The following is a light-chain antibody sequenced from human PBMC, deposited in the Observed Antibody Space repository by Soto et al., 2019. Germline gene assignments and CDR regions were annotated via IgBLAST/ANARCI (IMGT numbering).Light chain of an antibody. CDR1: GSDVGGYKF. V-gene: IGLV2-14*01. J-gene: IGLJ1*01. CDR3: SSYTSSATSV. CDR2: EGS. Sequence: QSVPTQPAPGSGSPGQSITISCTGIGSDVGGYKFVSCYQQYPGKAPKLAIYEGSNRPSGGSTLSSGSKSGNTASLTISWRRPEDEADYCCSSYTSSATSVVGAGTRSPS.